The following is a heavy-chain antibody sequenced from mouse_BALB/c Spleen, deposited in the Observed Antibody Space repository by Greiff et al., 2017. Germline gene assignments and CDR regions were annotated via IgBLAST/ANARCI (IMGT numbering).Heavy chain of an antibody. J-gene: IGHJ4*01. CDR3: ARGYGNFYAMDY. CDR2: ISSGGST. D-gene: IGHD2-1*01. Sequence: EVKLVESGGGLVKPGGSLKLSCAASGFTFSSYAMSWVRQTPEKRLEWVASISSGGSTYYPDSVKGRFTISRDNARNILYLQMSSLKSEDTAMYYCARGYGNFYAMDYWGQGTSVTVSS. CDR1: GFTFSSYA. V-gene: IGHV5-6-5*01.